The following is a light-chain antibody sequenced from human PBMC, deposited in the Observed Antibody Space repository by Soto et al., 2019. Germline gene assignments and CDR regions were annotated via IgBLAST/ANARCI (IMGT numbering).Light chain of an antibody. V-gene: IGKV1-5*03. CDR3: QQYETYSGT. CDR2: RAS. CDR1: QIINTW. J-gene: IGKJ3*01. Sequence: EIQMTQSPSTLSASVGDRVTITCRASQIINTWLAWYQQKPGKAPKLLIYRASNLVSGVPSRFSGSGSGTEFTLTISSLQPDDFSIYYCQQYETYSGTFGPGTKVDL.